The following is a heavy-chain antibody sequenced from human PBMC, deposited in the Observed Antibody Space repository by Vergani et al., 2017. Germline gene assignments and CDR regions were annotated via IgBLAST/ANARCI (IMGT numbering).Heavy chain of an antibody. V-gene: IGHV1-18*04. CDR1: GYTFTSYG. CDR3: GGEQWMPIDYFDC. Sequence: QVQLVQSGAEVKKPGASVKVSCKASGYTFTSYGISWVRQPPGQGLEWMGWISAYNGNTNYAQKLQGRVTMTTDTSTSTAYMELRRLRSDATAVYFCGGEQWMPIDYFDCWGQGSLVTVS. J-gene: IGHJ4*02. CDR2: ISAYNGNT. D-gene: IGHD6-19*01.